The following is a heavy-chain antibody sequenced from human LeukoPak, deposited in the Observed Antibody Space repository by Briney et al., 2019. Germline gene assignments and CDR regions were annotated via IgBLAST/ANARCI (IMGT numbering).Heavy chain of an antibody. V-gene: IGHV3-7*01. Sequence: GGSLRLSCAASGFTFSTYWMSWVRQAPGEGLEWVANIKQDGSEKYYVDSVKGRFTISRDNAKNSLYLQMNSLRAEGTAVYYCARGSGYYLGHFDYWGQGTLVTVSS. CDR2: IKQDGSEK. D-gene: IGHD3-22*01. J-gene: IGHJ4*02. CDR1: GFTFSTYW. CDR3: ARGSGYYLGHFDY.